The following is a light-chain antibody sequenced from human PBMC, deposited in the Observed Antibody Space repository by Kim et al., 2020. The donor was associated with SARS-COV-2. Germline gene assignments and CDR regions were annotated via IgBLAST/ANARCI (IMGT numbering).Light chain of an antibody. CDR1: QSISSK. Sequence: ALSPGERATLSCRASQSISSKLAWYQQKPGQAPRVLIYDASNRATGIPARFSGSGSGTEFTLTISSLEAEDFAVYYCQQHTDGRAFGQGTKVDIK. CDR3: QQHTDGRA. J-gene: IGKJ1*01. CDR2: DAS. V-gene: IGKV3-15*01.